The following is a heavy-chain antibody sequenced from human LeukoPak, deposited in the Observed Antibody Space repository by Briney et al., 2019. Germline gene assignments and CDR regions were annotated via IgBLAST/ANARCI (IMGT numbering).Heavy chain of an antibody. V-gene: IGHV3-66*01. CDR2: IYSGGST. Sequence: PGGSLRLSCAASGFTVSSNYMSWVRQAPGKGLEWVSVIYSGGSTYYAGSVKGRFTISRDNSKNTLYLQMNSLRAEDTAVYYCARVLVVPAAVYYYYGMDVWGQGTTVTVSS. CDR1: GFTVSSNY. J-gene: IGHJ6*02. CDR3: ARVLVVPAAVYYYYGMDV. D-gene: IGHD2-2*01.